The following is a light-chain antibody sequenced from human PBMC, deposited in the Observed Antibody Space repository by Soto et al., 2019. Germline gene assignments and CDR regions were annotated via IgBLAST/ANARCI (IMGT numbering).Light chain of an antibody. CDR1: QSLVYSDGNTY. J-gene: IGKJ5*01. Sequence: DVVMTQSPLSLPVTLGQPASISCRSSQSLVYSDGNTYLNWFQQRPGHSPRRLIYQVSNRDSGVPDRFSGSGSGTDFTLQISSVEAEDVGVYYCMQGTHWPPITFGQGTRLEIK. CDR3: MQGTHWPPIT. CDR2: QVS. V-gene: IGKV2-30*01.